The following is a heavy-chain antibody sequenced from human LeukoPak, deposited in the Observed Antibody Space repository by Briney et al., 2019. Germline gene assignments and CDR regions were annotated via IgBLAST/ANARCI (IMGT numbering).Heavy chain of an antibody. D-gene: IGHD3-10*01. V-gene: IGHV4-61*08. CDR3: ARSDYHNSGSHTVFDAFDI. CDR2: IDDSGNT. J-gene: IGHJ3*02. Sequence: SETLSLTCAVSGGSISSGGYSWSWIRRPPGKGLEWIGYIDDSGNTNYNPSLKSQVTISVDKSKNQFSLKLSFVTAADTAMYYCARSDYHNSGSHTVFDAFDIWGQGTRVTVSS. CDR1: GGSISSGGYS.